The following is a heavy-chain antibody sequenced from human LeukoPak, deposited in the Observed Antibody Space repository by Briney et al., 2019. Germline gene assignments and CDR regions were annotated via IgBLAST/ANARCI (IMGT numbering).Heavy chain of an antibody. CDR2: INPNSGGT. J-gene: IGHJ4*02. CDR3: ARGLYYDILTGYYPRDY. Sequence: ATVKVSCKASGYTFTGYYMHWVRQAPGQGLEWMGWINPNSGGTNYAQKFQGRVTMTRDTSISTAYMELSRLRSDDTAVYYCARGLYYDILTGYYPRDYWGQGTLVTVSS. CDR1: GYTFTGYY. V-gene: IGHV1-2*02. D-gene: IGHD3-9*01.